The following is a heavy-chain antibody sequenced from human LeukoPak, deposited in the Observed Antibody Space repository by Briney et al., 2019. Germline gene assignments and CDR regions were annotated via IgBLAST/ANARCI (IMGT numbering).Heavy chain of an antibody. CDR1: GFTVSSNY. J-gene: IGHJ4*02. V-gene: IGHV3-69-1*01. CDR3: ASFDSWPH. D-gene: IGHD3-22*01. Sequence: GGSLRLSCAASGFTVSSNYMRWVRQAPGKGLEWVSSISSSSYIYYADSVKGRFTISRDNAKNSLYLQMNSLRAEDTAVYYCASFDSWPHWGQGTLVTVSS. CDR2: ISSSSYI.